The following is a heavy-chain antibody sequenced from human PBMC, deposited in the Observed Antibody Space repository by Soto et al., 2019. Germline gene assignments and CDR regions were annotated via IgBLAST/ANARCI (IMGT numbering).Heavy chain of an antibody. J-gene: IGHJ5*02. CDR3: ARGHSSSSSDWFDP. D-gene: IGHD6-6*01. V-gene: IGHV4-59*01. CDR2: IYYSGST. CDR1: GGSISSYY. Sequence: SETLSLTCTVSGGSISSYYWSWIRQPPGKGLEWIGYIYYSGSTNYNPSLKSRVTISVDTSKNQFSLKLSSVTAADTAVYYCARGHSSSSSDWFDPWGQGTLVTVPS.